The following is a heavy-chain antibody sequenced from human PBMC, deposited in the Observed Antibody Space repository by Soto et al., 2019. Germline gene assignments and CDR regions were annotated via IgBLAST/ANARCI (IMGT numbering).Heavy chain of an antibody. Sequence: SVKLSCETSGCSVSRYATVWAGQAPRQGLEWMGGIIPVFGTVNYAQKLQGRVTITADESTSTAYMELSSLRSEDTAFFYCGGGYCRGGSCLTYHYLGRDPRGQG. V-gene: IGHV1-69*13. CDR2: IIPVFGTV. D-gene: IGHD2-15*01. CDR3: GGGYCRGGSCLTYHYLGRDP. CDR1: GCSVSRYA. J-gene: IGHJ6*02.